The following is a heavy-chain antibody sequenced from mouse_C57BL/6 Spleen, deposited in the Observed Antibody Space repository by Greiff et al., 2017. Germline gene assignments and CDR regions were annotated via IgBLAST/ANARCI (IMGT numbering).Heavy chain of an antibody. D-gene: IGHD1-1*01. V-gene: IGHV10-3*01. J-gene: IGHJ1*03. CDR3: VRGGITTVVAEYFDV. Sequence: EVKVVESGGGLVQPKGSLKLSCAASGFTFNTYAMHWVRQAPGKGLEWVACIRSKSSNYATYYADSVKDRFTISRDDSQSMLYLQMNNLKTEDTAMYYCVRGGITTVVAEYFDVWGTGTTVTVSS. CDR2: IRSKSSNYAT. CDR1: GFTFNTYA.